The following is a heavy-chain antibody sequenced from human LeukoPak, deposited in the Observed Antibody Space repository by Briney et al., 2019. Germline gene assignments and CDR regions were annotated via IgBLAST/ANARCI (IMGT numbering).Heavy chain of an antibody. CDR3: ARDIVVVPAVWYYGMDV. D-gene: IGHD2-2*01. CDR2: ISAYNGNT. J-gene: IGHJ6*02. Sequence: ASVKVSCKASGYTFTSYGISWVRQAPGLGLEWMGWISAYNGNTNYAQKLQGRVTMTTDTSTSTAYMELRSLRSDDTAVYYCARDIVVVPAVWYYGMDVWGQGTTVTVSS. V-gene: IGHV1-18*01. CDR1: GYTFTSYG.